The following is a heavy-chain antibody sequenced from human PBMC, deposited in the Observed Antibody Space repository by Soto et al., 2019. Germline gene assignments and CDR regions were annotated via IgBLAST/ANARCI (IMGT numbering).Heavy chain of an antibody. V-gene: IGHV3-48*03. CDR3: ARRASR. J-gene: IGHJ3*01. CDR1: GFTFSSSE. Sequence: EVQLVESGGGLVQPGGSLRLSCAVSGFTFSSSEMYWVRQAPGKGLEWISYIHPSGQPIFYADAVKDRFTISSDNANNSLFLQMNSLSAEDTAVYYCARRASRWGQGTMVTVSS. CDR2: IHPSGQPI.